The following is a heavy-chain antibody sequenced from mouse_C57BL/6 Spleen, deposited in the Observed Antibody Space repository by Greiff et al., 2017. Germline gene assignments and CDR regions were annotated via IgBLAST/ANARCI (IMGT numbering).Heavy chain of an antibody. Sequence: EVKLMESGGGLVQPGGSLSLSCAASGFTFTDYYMSWVRQPPGHALEWFGFIRNKANGYPSEYNASVKGRFTISRDNSQSILYLHMHALIAEDSATYYCARIEDGCHYAIDYWGQGTSVTVSS. J-gene: IGHJ4*01. V-gene: IGHV7-3*01. CDR2: IRNKANGYPS. CDR3: ARIEDGCHYAIDY. D-gene: IGHD2-3*01. CDR1: GFTFTDYY.